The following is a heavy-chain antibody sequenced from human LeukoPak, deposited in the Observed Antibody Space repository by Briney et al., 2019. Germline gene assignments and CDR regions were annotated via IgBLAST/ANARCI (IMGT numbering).Heavy chain of an antibody. Sequence: GGSLRLSCAASGFTFSSYWMSWVRQAPGKGLEWLANIKQDGSEKCYVDSVKGRFTIYRDNAKNSLYLQMNSLRAEDTAVYYCARDVQSGSPDAFDIWGQGTMVTVSS. CDR2: IKQDGSEK. CDR1: GFTFSSYW. V-gene: IGHV3-7*03. J-gene: IGHJ3*02. CDR3: ARDVQSGSPDAFDI. D-gene: IGHD1-26*01.